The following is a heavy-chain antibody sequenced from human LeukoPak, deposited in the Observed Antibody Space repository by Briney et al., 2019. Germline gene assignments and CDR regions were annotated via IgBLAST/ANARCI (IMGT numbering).Heavy chain of an antibody. Sequence: GGSLRLSCAASGFTFSSYSMNWVRQAPGKGLEWVSSISSSSSYIYYADSVKGRFTISRDNAKNSLYLQMNSLRAEDTAVYYCARDQQQLARPYPKYNWFDPWGQGTLVTVSA. D-gene: IGHD6-13*01. CDR2: ISSSSSYI. CDR1: GFTFSSYS. J-gene: IGHJ5*02. CDR3: ARDQQQLARPYPKYNWFDP. V-gene: IGHV3-21*01.